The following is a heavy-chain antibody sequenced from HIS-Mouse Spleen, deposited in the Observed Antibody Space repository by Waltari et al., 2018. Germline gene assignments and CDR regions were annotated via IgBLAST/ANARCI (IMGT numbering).Heavy chain of an antibody. CDR1: GYTFTGYY. CDR2: INPNSGGT. Sequence: QVQLVQSGAEVKKPGASVKVSCKASGYTFTGYYMHWVRQAPGQGLEWMGWINPNSGGTNYAQKFRGRVTMTRDTSISTAYMELSRLRSDDTAVYYCASRCPSRYCTNGGRGWFDPWGQGTLVTVSS. D-gene: IGHD2-8*01. V-gene: IGHV1-2*02. CDR3: ASRCPSRYCTNGGRGWFDP. J-gene: IGHJ5*02.